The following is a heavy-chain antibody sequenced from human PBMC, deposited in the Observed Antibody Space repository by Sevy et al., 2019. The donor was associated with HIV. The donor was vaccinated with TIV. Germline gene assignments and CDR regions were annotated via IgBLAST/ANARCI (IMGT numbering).Heavy chain of an antibody. CDR2: IYTSGST. CDR1: GFTVNNKY. CDR3: AGGKTKGFDGFDI. J-gene: IGHJ3*02. D-gene: IGHD6-25*01. V-gene: IGHV3-66*01. Sequence: GGSLRLSCAASGFTVNNKYMTWVRQAPGKGLEWVSVIYTSGSTYYADSVKGRFIISRDNSKNKLYLQMNSLRAEDTAVYYCAGGKTKGFDGFDIWGQGTMVTVSS.